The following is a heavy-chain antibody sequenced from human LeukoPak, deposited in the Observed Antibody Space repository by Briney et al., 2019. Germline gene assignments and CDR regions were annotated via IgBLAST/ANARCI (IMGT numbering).Heavy chain of an antibody. CDR1: GFTFSSYW. CDR2: INSDGSST. V-gene: IGHV3-74*01. CDR3: ARDITRFTNYYYYGMDV. D-gene: IGHD3-9*01. Sequence: GGSLRLSCAASGFTFSSYWMHWVRHGPGKGLVWVSRINSDGSSTSYADSVKGRFTISRGNAKNTLYLQMNSLRAEDTAVYYCARDITRFTNYYYYGMDVWGQGTTVTVSS. J-gene: IGHJ6*02.